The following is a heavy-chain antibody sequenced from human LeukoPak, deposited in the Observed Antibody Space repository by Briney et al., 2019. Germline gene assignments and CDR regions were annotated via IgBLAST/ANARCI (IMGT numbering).Heavy chain of an antibody. Sequence: PGGSLRLSCAASGFTFNSYAMSWVRQAPGKGLEWVSAISGSGGTTYSADSVKGRFTISRDNSKNTLYVQMNSLRAEDTAVYYCEKWTRTAVAGPLGYFDYWGQGTLVIVSS. CDR3: EKWTRTAVAGPLGYFDY. D-gene: IGHD6-19*01. J-gene: IGHJ4*02. CDR1: GFTFNSYA. CDR2: ISGSGGTT. V-gene: IGHV3-23*01.